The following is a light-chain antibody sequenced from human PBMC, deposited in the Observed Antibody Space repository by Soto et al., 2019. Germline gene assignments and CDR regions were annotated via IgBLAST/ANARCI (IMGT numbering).Light chain of an antibody. CDR1: SSDVGDYSY. CDR3: SSYTSTTWV. CDR2: DVT. V-gene: IGLV2-14*01. J-gene: IGLJ1*01. Sequence: QSALTQPASVSGSPGQSITISCTGTSSDVGDYSYVSWYQQHPGKAPKLMIYDVTNRPSGVSNRFSGSKSGNTASLTISGLQAEDEADYYCSSYTSTTWVFGTGTKLTVL.